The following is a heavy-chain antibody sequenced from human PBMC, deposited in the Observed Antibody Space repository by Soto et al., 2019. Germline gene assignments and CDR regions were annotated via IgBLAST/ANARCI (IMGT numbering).Heavy chain of an antibody. D-gene: IGHD3-10*01. CDR1: GFIFKMYW. CDR3: TRGPRPISTGTGAY. J-gene: IGHJ4*02. Sequence: GGSLRLSCAASGFIFKMYWMHWVRQSPGKGLVWISRIYNDGTYSDYADSVRGRFTISRDNVNDTLYLQMNNLRAEDSGLYYCTRGPRPISTGTGAYWGQGTQVTV. CDR2: IYNDGTYS. V-gene: IGHV3-74*01.